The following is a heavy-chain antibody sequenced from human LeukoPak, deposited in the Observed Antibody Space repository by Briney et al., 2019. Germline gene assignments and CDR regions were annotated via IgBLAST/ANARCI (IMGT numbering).Heavy chain of an antibody. Sequence: QSGGSLRLSCAASGFTFDDYAMHWVRHAPGKGLEWVSGISWNSGSIGYADSVKGRFTISRDNAKNSLYLQMNSLRAEDMALYYCAKDISRTTDAFDIWGQGTLVTVSS. J-gene: IGHJ4*02. D-gene: IGHD3-16*01. CDR1: GFTFDDYA. CDR2: ISWNSGSI. V-gene: IGHV3-9*03. CDR3: AKDISRTTDAFDI.